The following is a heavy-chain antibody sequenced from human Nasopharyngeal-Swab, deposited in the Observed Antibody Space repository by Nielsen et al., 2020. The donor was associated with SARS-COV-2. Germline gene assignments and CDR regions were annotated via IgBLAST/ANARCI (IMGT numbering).Heavy chain of an antibody. D-gene: IGHD6-19*01. CDR2: IDPSDSYT. Sequence: KVSCKGSGYSFTSYWISWVRQTPGKGLEWMGRIDPSDSYTNYSPSFQGHVTISADKSISTAYLQWSSLKASDTAMYYCARPSSGWYGAFDIWGQGTMVTV. CDR1: GYSFTSYW. CDR3: ARPSSGWYGAFDI. J-gene: IGHJ3*02. V-gene: IGHV5-10-1*01.